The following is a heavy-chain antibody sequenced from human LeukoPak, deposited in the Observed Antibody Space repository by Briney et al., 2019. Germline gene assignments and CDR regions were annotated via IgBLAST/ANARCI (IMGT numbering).Heavy chain of an antibody. CDR3: ARDYYDSSGYYYAL. CDR1: GGSISSNNW. CDR2: IFHSGST. Sequence: SETLSLTCAVSGGSISSNNWWSWVRQPPGKGLEWIGEIFHSGSTNYNPSLKSRVTISVDKSKNQFSLKLNSVTAADTAVYYCARDYYDSSGYYYALWGQGTLVTVSS. J-gene: IGHJ4*02. D-gene: IGHD3-22*01. V-gene: IGHV4-4*02.